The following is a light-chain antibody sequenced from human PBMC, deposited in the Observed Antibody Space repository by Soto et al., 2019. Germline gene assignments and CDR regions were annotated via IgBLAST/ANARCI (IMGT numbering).Light chain of an antibody. Sequence: IVRTQSPATLSLSPGERATLSCRASQTVTSNYLVWYQQRPGQAPRLLSYGASARATGIPDRFSGSGSGRDFTLTISSLEPEDFATYYCLQDYNYPWTFGQGTKVDI. CDR3: LQDYNYPWT. J-gene: IGKJ1*01. CDR2: GAS. CDR1: QTVTSNY. V-gene: IGKV3D-7*01.